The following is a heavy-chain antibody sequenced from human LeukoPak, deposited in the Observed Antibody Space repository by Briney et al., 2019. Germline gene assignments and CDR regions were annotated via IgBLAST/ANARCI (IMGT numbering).Heavy chain of an antibody. Sequence: GRSLRLSCAASGFSFNSYAMHWARQAPGKGLEWVAVISYDGSNKDYADSVKGRFTISRDNSKNTVYLQMNSLRAEDTAVYYCARDEWRGPYYWGQGTLVTVSS. CDR3: ARDEWRGPYY. CDR1: GFSFNSYA. J-gene: IGHJ4*02. CDR2: ISYDGSNK. D-gene: IGHD3-3*01. V-gene: IGHV3-30*14.